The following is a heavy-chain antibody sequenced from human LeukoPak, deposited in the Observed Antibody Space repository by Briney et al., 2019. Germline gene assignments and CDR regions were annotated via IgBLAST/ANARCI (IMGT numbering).Heavy chain of an antibody. V-gene: IGHV1-2*02. CDR1: GYTFTGYY. D-gene: IGHD3-22*01. CDR2: INPNSGGT. CDR3: ARAVPDYYDSSGPPYYFDY. J-gene: IGHJ4*02. Sequence: ASVKVSCKASGYTFTGYYMHWVRQAPGQGLEWMGWINPNSGGTNYAQKFQGRVTMTRDTSISTAYMELSRLRSDDTAVYYCARAVPDYYDSSGPPYYFDYWGQGTLVAVSS.